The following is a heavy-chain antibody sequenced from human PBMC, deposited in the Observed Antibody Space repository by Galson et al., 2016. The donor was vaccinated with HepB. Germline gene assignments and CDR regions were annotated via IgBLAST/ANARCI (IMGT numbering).Heavy chain of an antibody. Sequence: SETLSLTCAVYGGSFRGYSWSWIRQPPGKGLEWLGESTPSGGSKYNPSLKSRVTISVDTSKNQFSLRLSSVTAADTAVYYCAREYGSGGYSFMDVWGQGTTVTVAS. CDR2: STPSGGS. CDR1: GGSFRGYS. V-gene: IGHV4-34*01. D-gene: IGHD3-10*01. CDR3: AREYGSGGYSFMDV. J-gene: IGHJ6*02.